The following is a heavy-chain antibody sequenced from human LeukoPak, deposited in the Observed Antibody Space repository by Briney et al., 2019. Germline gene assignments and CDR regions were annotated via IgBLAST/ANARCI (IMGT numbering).Heavy chain of an antibody. CDR2: IIPIFGTA. Sequence: GASVKVSCKASGGTFSSYAISWVRQAPGQGLEWMGGIIPIFGTANYAQKFQGRVTITADESTSTAYMELSSLRSEDTAVYYCATEGPVDTAMGVVYWGQGTLVTVSS. CDR1: GGTFSSYA. CDR3: ATEGPVDTAMGVVY. J-gene: IGHJ4*02. V-gene: IGHV1-69*13. D-gene: IGHD5-18*01.